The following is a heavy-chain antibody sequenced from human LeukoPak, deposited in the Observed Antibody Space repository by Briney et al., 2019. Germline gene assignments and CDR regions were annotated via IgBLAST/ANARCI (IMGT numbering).Heavy chain of an antibody. J-gene: IGHJ4*02. Sequence: GGSLRLSCAASGFTFSSYDMHWVRQAPGKGLEWVAVIWYDGSNINYGDSVKGRFAISRDNSRNTLYLQMNSLRAEDTALYYCAREPTTLNGYSVSRRHHYFDHWGQGALVIVSS. CDR3: AREPTTLNGYSVSRRHHYFDH. D-gene: IGHD5-24*01. CDR2: IWYDGSNI. CDR1: GFTFSSYD. V-gene: IGHV3-33*01.